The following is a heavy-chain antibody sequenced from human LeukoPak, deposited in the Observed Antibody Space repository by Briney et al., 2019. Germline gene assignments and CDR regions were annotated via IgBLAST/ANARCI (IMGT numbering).Heavy chain of an antibody. CDR1: GGSISSGGYY. CDR2: IYYSGST. CDR3: ATLLRFLDRGRGY. Sequence: SETLSLTCTVSGGSISSGGYYWSWIRQHPGKGLEWIGYIYYSGSTYYNPSLKSRVTISVDTSKNQFSLKLSSVTAADTAVYYCATLLRFLDRGRGYWGQGTLVTVSS. J-gene: IGHJ4*02. V-gene: IGHV4-31*03. D-gene: IGHD3-3*01.